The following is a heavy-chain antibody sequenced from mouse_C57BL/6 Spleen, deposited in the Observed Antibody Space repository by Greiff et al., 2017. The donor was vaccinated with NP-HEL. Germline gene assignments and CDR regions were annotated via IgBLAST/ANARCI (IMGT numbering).Heavy chain of an antibody. CDR3: ASSYSNYGSYFDY. Sequence: VHLVESGPELVKPGASVKISCKASGYAFSSSWMNWVKQRPGKGLEWIGRIYPGDGDTNYNGKFKGKATLTADKSSSTAYMQLSSLTSEDSAVYFFASSYSNYGSYFDYWGQGTTLTVSS. J-gene: IGHJ2*01. V-gene: IGHV1-82*01. CDR1: GYAFSSSW. CDR2: IYPGDGDT. D-gene: IGHD2-5*01.